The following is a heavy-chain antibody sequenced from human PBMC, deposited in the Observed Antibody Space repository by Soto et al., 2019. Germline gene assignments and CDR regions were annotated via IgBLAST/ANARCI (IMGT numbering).Heavy chain of an antibody. CDR2: INPNSGGT. Sequence: ASVKVSCKASGYTFTGYYMHWVRQAPGQGLEWMGWINPNSGGTNYAQKFQGRVTMTRDTSISTAYMELSRLRSDDTAVYYCASGGYCSSTSCYTRYYYYGIDVWGQGTTVTVSS. V-gene: IGHV1-2*02. J-gene: IGHJ6*02. CDR3: ASGGYCSSTSCYTRYYYYGIDV. CDR1: GYTFTGYY. D-gene: IGHD2-2*02.